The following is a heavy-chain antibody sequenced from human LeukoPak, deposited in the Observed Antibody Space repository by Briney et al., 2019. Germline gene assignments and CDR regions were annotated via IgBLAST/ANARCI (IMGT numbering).Heavy chain of an antibody. Sequence: ASVKVSCKACGYTFTSYYMHWVRQAPGQGLEWMGIINPSGGSTSYAQKFQGRVTMTRDTSTSTVYMELSSLRSEDTAVYYCARDLSRYGGNKVYYYWGQGTLVTVSS. CDR3: ARDLSRYGGNKVYYY. J-gene: IGHJ4*02. CDR2: INPSGGST. V-gene: IGHV1-46*01. D-gene: IGHD4-23*01. CDR1: GYTFTSYY.